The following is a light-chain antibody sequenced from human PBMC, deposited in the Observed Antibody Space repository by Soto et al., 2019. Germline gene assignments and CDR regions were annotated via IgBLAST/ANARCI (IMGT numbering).Light chain of an antibody. Sequence: EIVLRQSPGTLSLSPGERATLSCRASQSVSSNYLVWYQQKPGQAPRLLIYGASIRATGIPDRFSGSGSGTDFTLTISRLEPEDFAVYYCQQYGSSPWTFGQGTKVEIK. J-gene: IGKJ1*01. CDR2: GAS. CDR1: QSVSSNY. CDR3: QQYGSSPWT. V-gene: IGKV3-20*01.